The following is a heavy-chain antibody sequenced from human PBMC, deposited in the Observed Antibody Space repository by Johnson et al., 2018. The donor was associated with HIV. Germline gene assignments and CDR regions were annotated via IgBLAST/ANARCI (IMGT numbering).Heavy chain of an antibody. CDR2: IRYDGSNK. V-gene: IGHV3-30*02. Sequence: QVQLVESGGGLVKPGGSLRLSCAASGFSFSSYGMHWVRQAPGKGLEWVAFIRYDGSNKYYADSVKGRFTISRDNSKKTMYLQMNSLGAEDTAVYYCAKEALRGGEYDAFDIWGQGTMVTVSS. J-gene: IGHJ3*02. D-gene: IGHD2-15*01. CDR3: AKEALRGGEYDAFDI. CDR1: GFSFSSYG.